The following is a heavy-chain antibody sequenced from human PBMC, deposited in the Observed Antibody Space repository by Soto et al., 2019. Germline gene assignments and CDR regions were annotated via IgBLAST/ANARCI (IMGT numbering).Heavy chain of an antibody. Sequence: EVQLVESGGGLVQPGGSLRLSCAASGFTFSSYAMHWVRQAPGKGLEYVSAISSNGGSTYYANSVKGRFTISRDNSKNTLYLQMGSLRAEDMAVYYCARDPGSSSWEVGYYYYMDVWGKGTTVTVSS. J-gene: IGHJ6*03. V-gene: IGHV3-64*01. CDR2: ISSNGGST. CDR3: ARDPGSSSWEVGYYYYMDV. D-gene: IGHD6-13*01. CDR1: GFTFSSYA.